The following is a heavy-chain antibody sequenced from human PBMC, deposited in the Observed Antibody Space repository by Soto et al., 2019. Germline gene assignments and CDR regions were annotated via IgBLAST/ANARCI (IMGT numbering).Heavy chain of an antibody. CDR3: SHLLVAALTYYFDS. Sequence: QITLKESGPTLVKPTQTLTLTCTFSGFSLSTSAVGVGWIRQPPGKALEWLAFIYWDDDKRYSPSLKSSLTLTTATSKNHVVRAMTNMDPVDPATYYCSHLLVAALTYYFDSWGQGTLVTVSS. D-gene: IGHD2-15*01. V-gene: IGHV2-5*02. J-gene: IGHJ4*02. CDR1: GFSLSTSAVG. CDR2: IYWDDDK.